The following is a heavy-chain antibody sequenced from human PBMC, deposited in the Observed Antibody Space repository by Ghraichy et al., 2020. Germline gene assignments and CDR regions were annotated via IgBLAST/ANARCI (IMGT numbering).Heavy chain of an antibody. CDR3: ARQTATPTKYYSYPYYYMDV. CDR2: ISWNSLTI. D-gene: IGHD4-17*01. J-gene: IGHJ6*03. V-gene: IGHV3-9*01. CDR1: GFTFGDFD. Sequence: GGSLRLSCAASGFTFGDFDMHWVRQAPGKGLEWVSGISWNSLTIVYGDSVKGRFTVSRDNAKNSLYLQMKSLRAEDTAVYHCARQTATPTKYYSYPYYYMDVWGKGTTITVSS.